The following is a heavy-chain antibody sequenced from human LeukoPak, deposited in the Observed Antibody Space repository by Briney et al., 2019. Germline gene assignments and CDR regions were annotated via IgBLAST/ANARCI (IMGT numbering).Heavy chain of an antibody. CDR2: IYYSGST. Sequence: SETLSLTCTVSGGSISSYYWSWTRQPPGKGLEWIGYIYYSGSTNYNPSLKSRVTISVDTSKNQFSLKLSSVTAADTAVYYCARVLVTTVSHDAFDIWGQGTMVTVSS. J-gene: IGHJ3*02. V-gene: IGHV4-59*01. CDR1: GGSISSYY. D-gene: IGHD4-11*01. CDR3: ARVLVTTVSHDAFDI.